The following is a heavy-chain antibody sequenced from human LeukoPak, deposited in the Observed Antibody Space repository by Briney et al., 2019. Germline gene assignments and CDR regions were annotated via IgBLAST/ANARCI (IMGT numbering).Heavy chain of an antibody. J-gene: IGHJ4*02. Sequence: SGGSLRLSCAASGFTFSRFAMGWVRQAPGKGLEWVSAISGSGGSTYHADSVKGRFTISRDNSKSTLYLQMNSLRVEDTALYYCAKLTGIVVVPAAGFDYRGQGTLVTVSS. CDR3: AKLTGIVVVPAAGFDY. CDR1: GFTFSRFA. V-gene: IGHV3-23*01. D-gene: IGHD2-2*01. CDR2: ISGSGGST.